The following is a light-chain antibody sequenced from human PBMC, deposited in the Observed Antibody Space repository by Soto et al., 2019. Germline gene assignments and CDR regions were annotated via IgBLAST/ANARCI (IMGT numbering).Light chain of an antibody. Sequence: QTVVTQPPSVSAAPGQKVTISCSGSSSNIGNNYVSWYQQLPGTAPKLLIYGNSNRPSGVPDRFSGSKSGTSASLAITGLQAEDEADYYCQSYDSSLSVVFGGGTKVTVL. CDR2: GNS. CDR3: QSYDSSLSVV. CDR1: SSNIGNNY. J-gene: IGLJ2*01. V-gene: IGLV1-40*01.